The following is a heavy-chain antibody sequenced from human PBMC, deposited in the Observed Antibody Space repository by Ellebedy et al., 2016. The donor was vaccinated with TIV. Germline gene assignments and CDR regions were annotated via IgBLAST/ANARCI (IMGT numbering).Heavy chain of an antibody. D-gene: IGHD5-24*01. CDR2: IYPGDSDT. V-gene: IGHV5-51*01. CDR3: ARHRESSWGYNDDDAFDI. CDR1: GYSFSTYW. J-gene: IGHJ3*02. Sequence: GESLKISXKASGYSFSTYWIGWVRQMPGKGPEWMGIIYPGDSDTRYRPSFQGQVTISADKSISTAYLQWSSLKASDTAMYYCARHRESSWGYNDDDAFDIWGQGTMVTVSS.